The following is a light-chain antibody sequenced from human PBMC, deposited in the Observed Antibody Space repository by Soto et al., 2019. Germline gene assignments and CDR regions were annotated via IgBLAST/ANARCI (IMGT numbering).Light chain of an antibody. J-gene: IGLJ1*01. CDR1: SRDVGGYNY. V-gene: IGLV2-8*01. CDR3: SSYAGSTPYG. Sequence: QSALTQPASASGSPGQSVTISCTGTSRDVGGYNYVSWYQQHPGKAPKLMIYEVSKRPSGVPDRFSGSKAGNTASLTVSGLQAEYEADYYCSSYAGSTPYGFGTGTKLTVL. CDR2: EVS.